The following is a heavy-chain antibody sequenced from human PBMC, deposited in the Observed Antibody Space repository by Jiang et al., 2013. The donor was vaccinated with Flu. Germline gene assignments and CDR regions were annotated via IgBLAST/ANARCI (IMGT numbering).Heavy chain of an antibody. D-gene: IGHD3-9*01. CDR3: TRLYDILTGYYNNLDY. Sequence: VQLVESGAEVKKPGESLKISCKGSGYNFTSYWIGWVRQMPGKGLEWMGVIHPGDSDTRYSPSFQGQVTISADKSINTAYLQWSSLKASDTAMFYCTRLYDILTGYYNNLDYWGQGTLVTVSS. J-gene: IGHJ4*02. CDR2: IHPGDSDT. V-gene: IGHV5-51*03. CDR1: GYNFTSYW.